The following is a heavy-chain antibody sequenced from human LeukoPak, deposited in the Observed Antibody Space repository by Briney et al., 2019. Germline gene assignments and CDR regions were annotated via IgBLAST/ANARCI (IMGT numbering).Heavy chain of an antibody. CDR3: ARVVTPRYCSTPSCYWKGWFDP. D-gene: IGHD2-2*01. Sequence: ASVKVSCKASGGTFSRYAMSWVRQAPGQGLEWMGGIIPIFGTASFAQKFQGRVTITADESTGTAYMELSSLRSEDTAVYYCARVVTPRYCSTPSCYWKGWFDPWGQGTLVTVSS. J-gene: IGHJ5*02. CDR1: GGTFSRYA. V-gene: IGHV1-69*13. CDR2: IIPIFGTA.